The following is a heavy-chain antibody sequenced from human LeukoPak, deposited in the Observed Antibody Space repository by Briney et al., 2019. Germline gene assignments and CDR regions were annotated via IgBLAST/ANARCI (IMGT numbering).Heavy chain of an antibody. V-gene: IGHV4-34*01. J-gene: IGHJ4*02. Sequence: SETLSLTCAVYGGSFSGYYWSWTRQPPGKGLEWIGEINHSGSTNYNPSLKSRVTISVDTSKNQFSLKLSSVTAADTAVYYCARVSPRIAAAGTPSFTGYWGQGTLVTVSS. CDR1: GGSFSGYY. D-gene: IGHD6-13*01. CDR2: INHSGST. CDR3: ARVSPRIAAAGTPSFTGY.